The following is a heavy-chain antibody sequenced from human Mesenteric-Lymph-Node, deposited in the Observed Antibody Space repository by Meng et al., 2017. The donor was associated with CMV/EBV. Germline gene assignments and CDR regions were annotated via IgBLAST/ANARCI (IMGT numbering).Heavy chain of an antibody. Sequence: SETLSLTCTVSGGSISISSYYWGWVRQPPGKGLEWIGGIYNSATTSYNPSLKSRVTISVDTSKNQFSLTLSSLTAADTAVYYCAAEQPPSYWGQGTLVTVSS. CDR1: GGSISISSYY. CDR2: IYNSATT. J-gene: IGHJ4*02. V-gene: IGHV4-39*01. CDR3: AAEQPPSY. D-gene: IGHD6-13*01.